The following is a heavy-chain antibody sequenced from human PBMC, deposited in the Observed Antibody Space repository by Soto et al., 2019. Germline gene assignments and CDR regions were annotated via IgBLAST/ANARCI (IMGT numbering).Heavy chain of an antibody. CDR3: ARDGAGYYGSGSYSQKYFDY. V-gene: IGHV1-18*01. Sequence: QVQLVQSGPEVKKPGASVKVSCKASGYTFTTYGITWVRQAPGQGLEWMGWISAYNGYTNYAQKVQGRVTMTTDTSTCTDYMELRSLRSDDTAVYYCARDGAGYYGSGSYSQKYFDYWGQGTLVTVSS. CDR2: ISAYNGYT. CDR1: GYTFTTYG. J-gene: IGHJ4*02. D-gene: IGHD3-10*01.